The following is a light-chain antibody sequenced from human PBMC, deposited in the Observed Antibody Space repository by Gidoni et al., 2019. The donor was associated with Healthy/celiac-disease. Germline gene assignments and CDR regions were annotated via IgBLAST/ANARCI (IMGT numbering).Light chain of an antibody. CDR1: QSVSYSSNNNNY. CDR3: QQYYSPPIT. V-gene: IGKV4-1*01. J-gene: IGKJ5*01. CDR2: WAS. Sequence: DIVRTQAPDSLAVSLGATATINCKSSQSVSYSSNNNNYLAWYQQKPGQPPKLLIYWASTRESGVPDRFSGSGSGTDFPLTISRLQAEDVAVYCCQQYYSPPITFGQGTRLEIK.